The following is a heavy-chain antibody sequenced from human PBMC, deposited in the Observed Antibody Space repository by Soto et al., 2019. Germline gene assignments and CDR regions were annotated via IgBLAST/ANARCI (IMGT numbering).Heavy chain of an antibody. J-gene: IGHJ4*02. V-gene: IGHV1-69*02. CDR3: ATSFGSGSRAFDY. CDR2: FNPILSFS. Sequence: QVQLMQSGAEVKKPGSSVKVSCKASGDTFNFYTINCVRQAPGLGLEWMGRFNPILSFSNSALKFQGRVTPTAAKSTSTAYMVLSSLRSEDTVIYYCATSFGSGSRAFDYWGQGALVTVSS. CDR1: GDTFNFYT. D-gene: IGHD3-10*01.